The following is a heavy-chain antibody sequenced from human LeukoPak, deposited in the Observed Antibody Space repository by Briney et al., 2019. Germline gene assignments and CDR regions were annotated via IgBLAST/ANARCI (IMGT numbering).Heavy chain of an antibody. CDR2: TYYRSQQWYS. V-gene: IGHV6-1*01. Sequence: SQTLSLTCAISGDSVSSNGAAWDWIRQSPSRGLAWLGRTYYRSQQWYSDYAPSVKGRITINADTSQNQFSLHLNSVTPEDTAVYYCGRETDFGVVTNWGQGTLVTVSS. D-gene: IGHD3-3*01. J-gene: IGHJ4*02. CDR3: GRETDFGVVTN. CDR1: GDSVSSNGAA.